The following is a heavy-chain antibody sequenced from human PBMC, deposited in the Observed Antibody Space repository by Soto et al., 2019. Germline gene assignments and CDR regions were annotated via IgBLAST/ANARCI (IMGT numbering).Heavy chain of an antibody. D-gene: IGHD2-21*02. Sequence: QVQLVQSGPEVKKPGSSVRISCRSGGDTFSSYTVSWVRQTPGQGLEWMGRIIPVLGVTNYSRKFKGRMTMTADTSEPTAHMALRSLKSEDTARYYCARRRYCGGDCYTQYYYGMDVWGQGTSVIVSS. J-gene: IGHJ6*02. CDR2: IIPVLGVT. V-gene: IGHV1-69*02. CDR1: GDTFSSYT. CDR3: ARRRYCGGDCYTQYYYGMDV.